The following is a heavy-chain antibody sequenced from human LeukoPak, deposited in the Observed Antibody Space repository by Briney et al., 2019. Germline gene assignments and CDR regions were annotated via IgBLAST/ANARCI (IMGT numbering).Heavy chain of an antibody. CDR1: GGSISSYY. CDR3: ARYSSGPADY. D-gene: IGHD6-19*01. CDR2: IYYSGST. J-gene: IGHJ4*02. V-gene: IGHV4-59*08. Sequence: PSETLSLTRTVSGGSISSYYWSWIRQPPGKGLEWIGYIYYSGSTNYNPSLKSRVTISVDTSKNQFSLKLSSVTAADTAVYYCARYSSGPADYWGQGTLVTVSS.